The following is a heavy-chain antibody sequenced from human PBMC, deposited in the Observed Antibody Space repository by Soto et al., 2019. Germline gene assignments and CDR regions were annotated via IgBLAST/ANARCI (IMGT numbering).Heavy chain of an antibody. CDR2: ISGSGGST. CDR3: AKGALRLGELSRHLDY. V-gene: IGHV3-23*01. Sequence: VGSLRLSCAASGFTFSSYAMSWVRQAPGKGLEWVSAISGSGGSTYYADSVKGRFTISRDNSKNTLYLQMNSLRAEDTAVYYCAKGALRLGELSRHLDYWGQGTLVTVSS. D-gene: IGHD3-10*01. J-gene: IGHJ4*02. CDR1: GFTFSSYA.